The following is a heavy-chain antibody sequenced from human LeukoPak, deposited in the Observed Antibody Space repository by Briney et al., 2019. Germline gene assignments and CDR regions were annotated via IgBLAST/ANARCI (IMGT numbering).Heavy chain of an antibody. CDR3: ARDSRAAYYYYGMDV. Sequence: ASVKVSCKASGYTFTCYYMHWVRQAPGQGVEWMGWINPNSGGTNYAQKFQGRVTMTRDTSISTAYMELSRLRSDDTAVYYCARDSRAAYYYYGMDVWGQGTTVTVSS. CDR2: INPNSGGT. V-gene: IGHV1-2*02. CDR1: GYTFTCYY. J-gene: IGHJ6*02. D-gene: IGHD6-13*01.